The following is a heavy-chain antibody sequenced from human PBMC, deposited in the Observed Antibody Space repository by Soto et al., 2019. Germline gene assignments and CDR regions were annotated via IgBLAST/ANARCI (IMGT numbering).Heavy chain of an antibody. Sequence: ASVKVSCKASGYTFTSYGISWVRQAPGQGLEWMGWISAYNGNTNYAQKLQGRATMTTDTSTSTAYMELRSLRSDDTAVYYCARYGVIIGSDYYYYGMDVWGQGTTVTVSS. CDR3: ARYGVIIGSDYYYYGMDV. J-gene: IGHJ6*02. CDR2: ISAYNGNT. V-gene: IGHV1-18*01. D-gene: IGHD3-3*01. CDR1: GYTFTSYG.